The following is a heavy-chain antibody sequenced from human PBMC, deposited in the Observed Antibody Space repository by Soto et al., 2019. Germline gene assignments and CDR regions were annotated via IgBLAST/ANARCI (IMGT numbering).Heavy chain of an antibody. Sequence: QVLLVQSGAEVKKPGASVKVSCKASGYTFNSYGVSWVRQAPGQVLEWMGRISSYNGNTKYSQNLQGRVTMTIDTTTSYAYLEVRSLRSDDTAIYYCARYFWSGQLPFYFDQWGQGTLVTVSS. CDR2: ISSYNGNT. V-gene: IGHV1-18*01. CDR3: ARYFWSGQLPFYFDQ. D-gene: IGHD3-3*01. CDR1: GYTFNSYG. J-gene: IGHJ4*02.